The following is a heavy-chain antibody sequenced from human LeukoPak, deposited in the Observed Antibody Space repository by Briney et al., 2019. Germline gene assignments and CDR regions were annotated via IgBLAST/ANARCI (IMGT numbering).Heavy chain of an antibody. CDR3: ARHGAADGSSYYFGMDV. Sequence: SETLSLTCTVSGGSISSYYWSWIRQPPGKGLEWIGYIYTSGSTNYNPSLKSRVTISVDTSKNQFSLKLSSVTAADTAVYYCARHGAADGSSYYFGMDVWGQGTTVTVSS. V-gene: IGHV4-4*09. CDR1: GGSISSYY. J-gene: IGHJ6*02. CDR2: IYTSGST. D-gene: IGHD2/OR15-2a*01.